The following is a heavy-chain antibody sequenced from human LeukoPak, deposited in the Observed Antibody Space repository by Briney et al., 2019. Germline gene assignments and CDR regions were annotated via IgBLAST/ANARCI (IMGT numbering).Heavy chain of an antibody. CDR2: INPSGGST. V-gene: IGHV1-46*01. CDR3: ARGSDYYGSGSGYYYYYMDV. J-gene: IGHJ6*03. D-gene: IGHD3-10*01. CDR1: GYTFTSYY. Sequence: ASVKVSCKASGYTFTSYYMHWVRQAPGQGLEWMGIINPSGGSTSYAQKFQGRVTMTTDTSTSTAYMELRSLRSDDTAVYYCARGSDYYGSGSGYYYYYMDVWGKGTTVTISS.